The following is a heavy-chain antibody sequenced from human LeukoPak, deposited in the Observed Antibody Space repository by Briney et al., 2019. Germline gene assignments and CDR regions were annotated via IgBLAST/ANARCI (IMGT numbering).Heavy chain of an antibody. D-gene: IGHD6-13*01. CDR2: ISYDGSNK. Sequence: GASLRLSCAASGFTFSSYAMHWVRQAPGKGLEWVAVISYDGSNKYYADSVKGRFTISRDNSKNTLYLQMNSLRAEDTAVYYCARDPYSSSLSSYFDYWGQGTLVTVSS. V-gene: IGHV3-30*01. CDR1: GFTFSSYA. J-gene: IGHJ4*02. CDR3: ARDPYSSSLSSYFDY.